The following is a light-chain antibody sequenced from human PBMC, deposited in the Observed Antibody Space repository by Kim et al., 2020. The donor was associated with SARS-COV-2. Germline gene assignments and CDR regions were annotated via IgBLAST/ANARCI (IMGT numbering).Light chain of an antibody. CDR3: QQYDSSPA. Sequence: LAPGESANPPRRASQSVGNGYLAWYEQEPAQAPRLLIYGAPSGATGIPDMFSGSGCGTDFTLTISRLEPEDFAVYYCQQYDSSPAFGQGTKVDIK. V-gene: IGKV3-20*01. CDR1: QSVGNGY. CDR2: GAP. J-gene: IGKJ1*01.